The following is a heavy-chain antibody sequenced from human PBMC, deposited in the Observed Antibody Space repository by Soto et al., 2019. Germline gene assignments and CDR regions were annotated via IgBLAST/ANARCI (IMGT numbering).Heavy chain of an antibody. D-gene: IGHD3-3*01. Sequence: PGGSLRLSCVASGFTVDYHVMHWVRQVPGKGLEWVGHISWNGYSIGYGGSVRGRFIISRDNAKNTLYLQMNSLRPEDTALYYCARSWSGSTSGRVDVWGQGTTVTVSS. J-gene: IGHJ6*02. CDR1: GFTVDYHV. V-gene: IGHV3-9*01. CDR3: ARSWSGSTSGRVDV. CDR2: ISWNGYSI.